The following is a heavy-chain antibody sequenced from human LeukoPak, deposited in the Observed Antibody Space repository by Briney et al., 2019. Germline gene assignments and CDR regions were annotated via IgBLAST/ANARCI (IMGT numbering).Heavy chain of an antibody. CDR3: ARDRGGSSWPYYYYGMDV. J-gene: IGHJ6*01. Sequence: PSETLSLTCTVSGGSISSYYWSWIRQPPGKGLEWIGYIYYSGSTNYNPSLKSRVTISVDTSKNQFSLKLSSVTAADTAVYYWARDRGGSSWPYYYYGMDVWGQGTTVTGSP. D-gene: IGHD6-13*01. CDR2: IYYSGST. V-gene: IGHV4-59*01. CDR1: GGSISSYY.